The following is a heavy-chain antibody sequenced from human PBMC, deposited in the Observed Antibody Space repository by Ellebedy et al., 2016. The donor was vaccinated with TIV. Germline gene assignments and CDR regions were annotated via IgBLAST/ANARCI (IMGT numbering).Heavy chain of an antibody. D-gene: IGHD2-21*02. Sequence: SETLSLTCTVAGGSIRSYYWSWIRQPPGKGLEWIGYIYYSGSTNDNPSFKSRVTISVDTPKNQFSLKLKSVTAADTALYFCARTTRLGDFVFDAWGQGILVSVSS. CDR1: GGSIRSYY. J-gene: IGHJ4*02. V-gene: IGHV4-59*08. CDR2: IYYSGST. CDR3: ARTTRLGDFVFDA.